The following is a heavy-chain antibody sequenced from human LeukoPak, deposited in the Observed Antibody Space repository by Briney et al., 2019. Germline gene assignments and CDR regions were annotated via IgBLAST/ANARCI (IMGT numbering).Heavy chain of an antibody. CDR1: GGSIRSYY. CDR2: IYYSGST. CDR3: ARSTCSGGSCSIDY. Sequence: SETLSLTXTVSGGSIRSYYWSWIRQPPGKGLEWIGYIYYSGSTNYNPSLKSRVTISVDTSKNQFSLKLSSVTAADTAVYDCARSTCSGGSCSIDYWGQGTLVTVSS. J-gene: IGHJ4*02. D-gene: IGHD2-15*01. V-gene: IGHV4-59*01.